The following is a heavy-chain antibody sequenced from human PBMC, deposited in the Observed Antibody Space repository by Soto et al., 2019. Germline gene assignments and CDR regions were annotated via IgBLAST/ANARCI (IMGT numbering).Heavy chain of an antibody. Sequence: ASVKVSCKASGYTFNNYGITWVRQAPGQGLEWLGWLSVYNGNKNYAKKVQGRVSMTADTSTSTAHMELRSLQSDDTAVYFCARVAITLIRGLSVDFYRMDVWGQGTTVTVSS. CDR3: ARVAITLIRGLSVDFYRMDV. CDR2: LSVYNGNK. J-gene: IGHJ6*02. V-gene: IGHV1-18*01. CDR1: GYTFNNYG. D-gene: IGHD3-10*01.